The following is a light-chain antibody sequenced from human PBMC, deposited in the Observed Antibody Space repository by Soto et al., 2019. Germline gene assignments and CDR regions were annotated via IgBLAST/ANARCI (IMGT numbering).Light chain of an antibody. J-gene: IGKJ1*01. CDR1: QSVSSRY. CDR3: QQYGSSPWT. Sequence: EILLTQSPATLSLSPGESATLSCGAGQSVSSRYLAWYQQKPGKAPRFLIYGASTRATGIPARFSGSGSGTEFTLTISSLPSEDFELYYCQQYGSSPWTFGQGTKVDIK. V-gene: IGKV3-20*01. CDR2: GAS.